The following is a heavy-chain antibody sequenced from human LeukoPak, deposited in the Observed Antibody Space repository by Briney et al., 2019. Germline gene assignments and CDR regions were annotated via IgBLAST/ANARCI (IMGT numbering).Heavy chain of an antibody. D-gene: IGHD4-23*01. J-gene: IGHJ4*02. CDR2: ISAYNGNT. Sequence: ASVKVSCKASGYTFTSYGISWVRQAPGQGLEWMGWISAYNGNTNYAQKLQGRVTMTTDTSTSTAYMELRSLRSDDTAVYYCARDAAWGSGGVVTGWAYWGQGTLVTVSS. V-gene: IGHV1-18*01. CDR1: GYTFTSYG. CDR3: ARDAAWGSGGVVTGWAY.